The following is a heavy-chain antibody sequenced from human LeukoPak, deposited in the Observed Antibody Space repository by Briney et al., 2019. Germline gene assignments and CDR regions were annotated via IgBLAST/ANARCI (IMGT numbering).Heavy chain of an antibody. Sequence: SVKVSCKASGGTFSSYAISWVRQAPGQGLEWMGGIIPIFGTANYAQKFQSRVTITADESTSTAYMELSSLRSEDTAVYYCASRNDWGYAFDIWGQGTMVTVSS. CDR1: GGTFSSYA. D-gene: IGHD3-9*01. CDR2: IIPIFGTA. CDR3: ASRNDWGYAFDI. J-gene: IGHJ3*02. V-gene: IGHV1-69*13.